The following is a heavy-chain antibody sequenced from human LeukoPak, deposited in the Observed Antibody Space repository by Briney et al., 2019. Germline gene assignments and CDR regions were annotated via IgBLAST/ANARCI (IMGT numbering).Heavy chain of an antibody. D-gene: IGHD6-19*01. CDR3: ARVTRIAVAGIYYFDY. Sequence: GGSLRLSCAASGFTFSSYWMNWVRQAPGKGLEWVANIKQDGTEKYYVDSVKGRFTISRDNAKNSLYLQMNSLGAEDTAVYYCARVTRIAVAGIYYFDYWGQGTLVTVSS. CDR1: GFTFSSYW. J-gene: IGHJ4*02. V-gene: IGHV3-7*04. CDR2: IKQDGTEK.